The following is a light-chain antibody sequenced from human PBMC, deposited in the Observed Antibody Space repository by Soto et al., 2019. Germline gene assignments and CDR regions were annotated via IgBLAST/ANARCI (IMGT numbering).Light chain of an antibody. CDR3: QSYDSSLSGFV. CDR2: GNS. Sequence: VLTQPPSVSGAPGQRVTISCTGSSSNIGAGYDVHWYQQLPGTAPKLLIYGNSNRPSRVPDRFSGSKSGTSASLAITGLQAEDEADYYCQSYDSSLSGFVFGTGTKVTVL. J-gene: IGLJ1*01. CDR1: SSNIGAGYD. V-gene: IGLV1-40*01.